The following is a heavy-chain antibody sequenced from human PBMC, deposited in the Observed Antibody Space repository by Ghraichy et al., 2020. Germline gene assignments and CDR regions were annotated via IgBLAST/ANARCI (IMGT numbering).Heavy chain of an antibody. CDR1: GYTFTSYA. D-gene: IGHD3-22*01. V-gene: IGHV1-3*01. Sequence: ASVKVSCKASGYTFTSYAMHWVRQAPGQGLEWMGWINAGNGNTKYSQKFQGRVTITRDTSASTAYMELSSLRSEDTAVYYCARARYYYDSSGYYEGFDIWGQETMVTVSS. CDR3: ARARYYYDSSGYYEGFDI. CDR2: INAGNGNT. J-gene: IGHJ3*02.